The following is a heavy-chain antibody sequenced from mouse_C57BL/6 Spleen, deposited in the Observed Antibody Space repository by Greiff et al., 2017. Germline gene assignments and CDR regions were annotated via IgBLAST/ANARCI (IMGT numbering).Heavy chain of an antibody. CDR2: IRLKSDNYAT. J-gene: IGHJ2*01. CDR3: THYFDY. CDR1: GFTFSNYW. Sequence: DVMLVESGGGLVQPGGSMKLSCVASGFTFSNYWMNWVRQSPEKGLEWVAQIRLKSDNYATHYAESVKGRFTISRNDSKSSVYLQMNNLRAADTGIYYCTHYFDYWGQGTTLTVSS. V-gene: IGHV6-3*01.